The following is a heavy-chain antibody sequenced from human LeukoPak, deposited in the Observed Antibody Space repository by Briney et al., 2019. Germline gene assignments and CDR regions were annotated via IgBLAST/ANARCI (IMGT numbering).Heavy chain of an antibody. CDR1: GDSISSFY. D-gene: IGHD1-26*01. CDR2: IYYSGST. V-gene: IGHV4-59*01. Sequence: SETLSLTCTVPGDSISSFYWSWIRQPPGKGLEWIGHIYYSGSTSYNPSLKSRVTISVDTSKNQFSLKLSSVTAADTAVYYCARALVGTAKPYYFDYWGQGTLVTVSS. CDR3: ARALVGTAKPYYFDY. J-gene: IGHJ4*02.